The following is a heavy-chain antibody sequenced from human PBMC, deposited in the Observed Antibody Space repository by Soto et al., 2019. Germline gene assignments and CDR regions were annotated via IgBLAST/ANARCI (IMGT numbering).Heavy chain of an antibody. D-gene: IGHD6-19*01. CDR3: AKAGGWYIYYGMDV. Sequence: GXSLRLSCAASGFTFDIYAISWVLQAPGKGLEWVSAISGRGENTYYADSVKGRFTISRDNSKNTLYLQMSSLRAEDTAVYYCAKAGGWYIYYGMDVWGRGTTVTVSS. CDR2: ISGRGENT. J-gene: IGHJ6*02. CDR1: GFTFDIYA. V-gene: IGHV3-23*01.